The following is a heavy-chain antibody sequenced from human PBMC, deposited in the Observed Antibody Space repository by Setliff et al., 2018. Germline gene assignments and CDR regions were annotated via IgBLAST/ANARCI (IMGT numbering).Heavy chain of an antibody. J-gene: IGHJ4*02. V-gene: IGHV1-8*01. CDR2: MNPNNGNT. CDR1: RYTFNSYA. D-gene: IGHD3-10*01. CDR3: ARGLSDYYYESGSFPILGY. Sequence: GASVKVSCKASRYTFNSYAMNWVRQAPGQGLEWMGWMNPNNGNTGYSQKFQGRVTMTRNTSTSTAYMEVSSLRSEDTAVYYCARGLSDYYYESGSFPILGYWGQGTLVTVSS.